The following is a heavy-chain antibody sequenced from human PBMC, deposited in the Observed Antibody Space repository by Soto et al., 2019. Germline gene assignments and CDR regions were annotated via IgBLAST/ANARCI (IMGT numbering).Heavy chain of an antibody. CDR1: GASITSRGSY. CDR3: ARETMWPSGRYYYYHMDV. Sequence: QVQLQESGPGLVKPSQTLSLTCSVSGASITSRGSYWTWIRQPPGKGLEWIGNISYSGNTFYNSSLQSRLTISVDTSKNQFSLKMTSVTAADTAVYFCARETMWPSGRYYYYHMDVWGQGTTVPVSS. J-gene: IGHJ6*02. CDR2: ISYSGNT. D-gene: IGHD3-10*01. V-gene: IGHV4-30-4*01.